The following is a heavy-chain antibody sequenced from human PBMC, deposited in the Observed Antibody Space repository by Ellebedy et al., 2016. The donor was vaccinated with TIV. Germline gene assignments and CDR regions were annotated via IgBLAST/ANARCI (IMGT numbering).Heavy chain of an antibody. CDR1: GGSISRDY. CDR2: VFYTGST. CDR3: ARHDSTIFGETDVFDV. D-gene: IGHD3-3*01. Sequence: MPSETLSLTCNVSGGSISRDYWTWIRQPPGKGLEWLGDVFYTGSTTYNPSLRSRSTISLDTSKNQFSLKLTSVTAADTAVYYCARHDSTIFGETDVFDVWGQGTVVTVSS. J-gene: IGHJ3*01. V-gene: IGHV4-59*08.